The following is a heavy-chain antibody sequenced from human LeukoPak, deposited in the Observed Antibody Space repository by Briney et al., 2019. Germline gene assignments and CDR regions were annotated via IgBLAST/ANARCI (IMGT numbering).Heavy chain of an antibody. Sequence: GGSLRLSCAASGFTFSSYSMNWVRQAPGKGLEWVSSISSSSSYTYYADSVKGRFTISRDNAKNSLYLQMNSLRAEDTAVYYCARDLAMGDSSGYYEPTGYWGQGTLVTVSS. V-gene: IGHV3-21*01. D-gene: IGHD3-22*01. CDR2: ISSSSSYT. CDR1: GFTFSSYS. J-gene: IGHJ4*02. CDR3: ARDLAMGDSSGYYEPTGY.